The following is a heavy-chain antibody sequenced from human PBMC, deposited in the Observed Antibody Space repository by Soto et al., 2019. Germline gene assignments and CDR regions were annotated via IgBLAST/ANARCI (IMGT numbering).Heavy chain of an antibody. CDR3: AKEGTGDIVGVPAAIPIYWYFDL. V-gene: IGHV3-30*18. CDR2: ISYDGSNK. CDR1: GFTFSSYG. Sequence: QVQLVESGGGVVQPGRSLRLSCAASGFTFSSYGMHWVRQAPGKGLEWVAVISYDGSNKYYADSVKGRFTISRDNSKNTLYLQMNSLRAEDTAVYYCAKEGTGDIVGVPAAIPIYWYFDLWGRGTLVTVSS. D-gene: IGHD2-2*01. J-gene: IGHJ2*01.